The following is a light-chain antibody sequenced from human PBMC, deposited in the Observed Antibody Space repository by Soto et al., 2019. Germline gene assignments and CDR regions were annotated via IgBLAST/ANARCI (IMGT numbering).Light chain of an antibody. V-gene: IGKV3-20*01. Sequence: EIVLTQSPGTLSLSPGERATLSCRASQSVSSSYLAWYQQKPGQAPRLLIYGASSRATGIPDRFSGSGSGTDFTLTISRLEPEEFSGYYCQQYCSSSPFTFGGGTKVEIK. CDR3: QQYCSSSPFT. CDR2: GAS. J-gene: IGKJ4*01. CDR1: QSVSSSY.